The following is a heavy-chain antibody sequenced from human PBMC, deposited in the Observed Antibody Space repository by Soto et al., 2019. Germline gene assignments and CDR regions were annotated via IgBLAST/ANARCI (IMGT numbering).Heavy chain of an antibody. Sequence: HPGGSLRLSCAASGFTFSSYAMSWVRQAPGKGLEWVSAISGSGGSTYYADSVKGRFTISRDNSKNTLYLQMNSLRAEDTAVYYCAKDLYSSGWLPLPDAFDIWGQGTMVTVSS. CDR3: AKDLYSSGWLPLPDAFDI. D-gene: IGHD6-19*01. CDR2: ISGSGGST. CDR1: GFTFSSYA. V-gene: IGHV3-23*01. J-gene: IGHJ3*02.